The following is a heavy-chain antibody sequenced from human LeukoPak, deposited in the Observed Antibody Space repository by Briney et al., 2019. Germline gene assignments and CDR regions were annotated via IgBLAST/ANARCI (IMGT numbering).Heavy chain of an antibody. CDR2: ISSSSSYI. CDR1: GFTFSSYS. J-gene: IGHJ6*04. V-gene: IGHV3-21*01. D-gene: IGHD3-10*02. Sequence: GGSLRLSCAASGFTFSSYSMNWVRQAPGKGLEWVSSISSSSSYIYYADSVKGRFTISRDNAKNSLYPQMNSLRAEDTAVYYCAELGITMIGGVWGKGTTVTISS. CDR3: AELGITMIGGV.